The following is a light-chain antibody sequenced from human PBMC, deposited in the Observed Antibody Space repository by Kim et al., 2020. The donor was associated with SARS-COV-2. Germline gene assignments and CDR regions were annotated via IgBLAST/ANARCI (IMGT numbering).Light chain of an antibody. Sequence: ELTPDPAVSVALGQTVRITCQGDSLRSYYATWYQQKPGQAPIVVIYGKNNRPSGIPDRFSGSSSGDTASLTITGTQAGDEADYYCNSRGSNDNVLFGGG. J-gene: IGLJ2*01. CDR2: GKN. CDR1: SLRSYY. CDR3: NSRGSNDNVL. V-gene: IGLV3-19*01.